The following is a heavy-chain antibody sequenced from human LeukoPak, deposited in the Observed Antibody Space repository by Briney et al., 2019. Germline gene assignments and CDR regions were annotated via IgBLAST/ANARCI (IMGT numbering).Heavy chain of an antibody. CDR2: FDPEDGET. Sequence: ASVKVSCTVSGYTLTELSMHWVRQAPGKGLEWMGGFDPEDGETIYAQKFQGRVTMTEDTSTDTAYMELSSLRSEDTAVYYCATVPLYDYVWGSYRLGDAFDIWGQGTMVTVSS. CDR3: ATVPLYDYVWGSYRLGDAFDI. CDR1: GYTLTELS. D-gene: IGHD3-16*02. V-gene: IGHV1-24*01. J-gene: IGHJ3*02.